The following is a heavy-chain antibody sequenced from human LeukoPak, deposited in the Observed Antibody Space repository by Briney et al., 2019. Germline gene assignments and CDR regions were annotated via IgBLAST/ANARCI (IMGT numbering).Heavy chain of an antibody. V-gene: IGHV1-69*13. Sequence: SVKVSCKASGYTFTTYGISWVRQAPGQGLEWMGEITPIFGEAQNAEKFQGRVTITADEPTSTVYMELTSLRLDDTAMYYCARNSRVASTSGLNYWGQGTLVTVSS. J-gene: IGHJ4*02. D-gene: IGHD5-12*01. CDR2: ITPIFGEA. CDR1: GYTFTTYG. CDR3: ARNSRVASTSGLNY.